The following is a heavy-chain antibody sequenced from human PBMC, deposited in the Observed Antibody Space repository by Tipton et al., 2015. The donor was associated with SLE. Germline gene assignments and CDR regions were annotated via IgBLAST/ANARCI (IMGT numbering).Heavy chain of an antibody. Sequence: TLSLTCAVYGGSFSGYYWSWIRQPPGKGLEWIGEINHSGSTNYNPSLKSRVTISVDTSKNQFSLKLSSVTAADTAVDYCARRSSGPDWYFDLWGRGTLVTVSS. J-gene: IGHJ2*01. CDR3: ARRSSGPDWYFDL. CDR1: GGSFSGYY. D-gene: IGHD3-22*01. V-gene: IGHV4-34*01. CDR2: INHSGST.